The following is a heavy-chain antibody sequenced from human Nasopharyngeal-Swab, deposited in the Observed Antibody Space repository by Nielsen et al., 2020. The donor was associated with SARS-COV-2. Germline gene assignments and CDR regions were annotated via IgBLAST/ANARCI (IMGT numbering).Heavy chain of an antibody. D-gene: IGHD3-9*01. CDR3: ARDDYDILTGYYPGGNY. V-gene: IGHV1-18*01. J-gene: IGHJ4*02. CDR2: ISAYNGNT. Sequence: WVRQAPGQGLEWMGWISAYNGNTNYAQKLQGRVTMTTDTSTSTAYMELRSLRSDDTAVYYCARDDYDILTGYYPGGNYWGQGTLVTVSS.